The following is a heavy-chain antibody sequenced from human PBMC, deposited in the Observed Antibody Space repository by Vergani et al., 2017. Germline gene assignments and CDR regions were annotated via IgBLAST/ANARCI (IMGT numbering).Heavy chain of an antibody. CDR2: ISSSSSYI. D-gene: IGHD3-9*01. CDR1: GFPSSGYS. Sequence: EVQLVESGGGLVKPGGSLRLSCAASGFPSSGYSMTGVRQAPGKGREWVPSISSSSSYIYYADSVKGRFTISRDNAKNSLYLQMNSLRAEDTAVYYCAKGTVLRYFNDYWGQGTLVTVSS. CDR3: AKGTVLRYFNDY. J-gene: IGHJ4*02. V-gene: IGHV3-21*04.